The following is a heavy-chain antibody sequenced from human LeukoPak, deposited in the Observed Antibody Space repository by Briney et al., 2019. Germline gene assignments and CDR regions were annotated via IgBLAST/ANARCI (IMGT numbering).Heavy chain of an antibody. D-gene: IGHD3-3*01. CDR2: ISYDGSNK. CDR3: ARGYNDFWSGSQFVS. J-gene: IGHJ4*02. Sequence: PGRSLRLSCAASGFTFSSHAMHWVRQAPGKGLEWVAVISYDGSNKHYADSVKGRFTISRDNSKNTLYLQMNGLRAEDTAVYYCARGYNDFWSGSQFVSWGQGTLVIVSS. CDR1: GFTFSSHA. V-gene: IGHV3-30-3*01.